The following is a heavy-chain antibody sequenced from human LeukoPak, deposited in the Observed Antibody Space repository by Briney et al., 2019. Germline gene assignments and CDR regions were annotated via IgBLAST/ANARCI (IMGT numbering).Heavy chain of an antibody. CDR1: GFTFSSYA. CDR2: ISGSGGNT. V-gene: IGHV3-23*01. Sequence: GSLRLSCAASGFTFSSYAMSWVRQAPGRGLEWVSAISGSGGNTYYADSVKGRFTISRDNSKNTLYLQMNSLRAEDTAVYYCAKSTAMATKDFDYWGQGTLVTVYS. J-gene: IGHJ4*02. CDR3: AKSTAMATKDFDY. D-gene: IGHD5-18*01.